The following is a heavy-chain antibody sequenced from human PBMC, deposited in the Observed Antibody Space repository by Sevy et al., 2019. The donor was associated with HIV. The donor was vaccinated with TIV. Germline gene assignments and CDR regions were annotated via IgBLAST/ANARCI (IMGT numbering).Heavy chain of an antibody. J-gene: IGHJ4*02. D-gene: IGHD1-26*01. CDR1: GGSFSGYY. CDR2: INHSGST. CDR3: ARRQVGATFYYFDY. V-gene: IGHV4-34*01. Sequence: SETLSLTCAVYGGSFSGYYWSWIRQPPGKGLEWIGEINHSGSTNYNPSLKSRVTISVDTSKNQFSLKLSSVTAADTAVHYCARRQVGATFYYFDYWGQGTLVTVSS.